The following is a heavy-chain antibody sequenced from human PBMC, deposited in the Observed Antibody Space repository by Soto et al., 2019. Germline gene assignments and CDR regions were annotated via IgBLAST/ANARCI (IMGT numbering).Heavy chain of an antibody. CDR3: ARGQVVAARH. Sequence: QLQLQESGSGLVKPSQTLSLTCAVSGGSISSGGYSWSWIRQPPGKGLEWIGYIYHSGSTYYNPALKRRVTIAGDRSKNQVSLKLSSVTAADAAVYYCARGQVVAARHGGQGTLVTVSS. J-gene: IGHJ4*02. D-gene: IGHD2-15*01. V-gene: IGHV4-30-2*01. CDR1: GGSISSGGYS. CDR2: IYHSGST.